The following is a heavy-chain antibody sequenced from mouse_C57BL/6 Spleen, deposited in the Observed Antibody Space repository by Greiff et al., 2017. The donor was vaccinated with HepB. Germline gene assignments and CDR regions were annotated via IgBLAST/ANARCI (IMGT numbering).Heavy chain of an antibody. CDR2: IYPGDGDT. D-gene: IGHD1-1*01. J-gene: IGHJ4*01. CDR1: GYAFSSSW. CDR3: ARRGTGSSYYAMDY. V-gene: IGHV1-82*01. Sequence: VMLQQSGPELVKPGASVKISCKASGYAFSSSWMNWVKQRPGKGLEWIGRIYPGDGDTNYNGKFKGKATLTADKSSSTAYMQLSSLTSEDSAVYFCARRGTGSSYYAMDYWGQGTSVTVSS.